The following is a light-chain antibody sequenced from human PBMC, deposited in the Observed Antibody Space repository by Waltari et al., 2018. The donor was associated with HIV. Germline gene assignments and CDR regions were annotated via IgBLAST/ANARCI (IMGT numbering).Light chain of an antibody. CDR2: DVI. Sequence: QSALTQPASVSGSPGQSITISCTGTSRDVGGYNLVSWYQQHPGKAPKLMILDVIKRPSGVSTRFSGSKSGNTASMTISGLQADDEADYYCCSYAGSSTWVFGGGTKLTVL. V-gene: IGLV2-23*02. CDR1: SRDVGGYNL. CDR3: CSYAGSSTWV. J-gene: IGLJ3*02.